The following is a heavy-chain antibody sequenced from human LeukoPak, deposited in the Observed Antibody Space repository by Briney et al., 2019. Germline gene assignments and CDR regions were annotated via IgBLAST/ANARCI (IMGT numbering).Heavy chain of an antibody. CDR3: AKDGYDFWSGYYTLEYHYYMDV. V-gene: IGHV3-43D*03. CDR2: ISWDGGST. Sequence: GGSLRLSCAASGFTFDDYAMHWVRQAPGKGLEWVSLISWDGGSTYYADSVKGRFTISRDNSKNSLYLQMNSLRAEDTALYYCAKDGYDFWSGYYTLEYHYYMDVWGKGTTVTVSS. D-gene: IGHD3-3*01. J-gene: IGHJ6*03. CDR1: GFTFDDYA.